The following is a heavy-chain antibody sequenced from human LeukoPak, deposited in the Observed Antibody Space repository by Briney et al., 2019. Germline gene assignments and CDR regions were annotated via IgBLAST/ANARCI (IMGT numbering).Heavy chain of an antibody. Sequence: PSETLSLTCTVSGGSISGYYLTWIRQPPGQGLEWIAYIHSNGDTNYNPSLRSRVTISVDPSKNQFSLTVTHVTGADTAIYYCAQLQGPMSGTYAYFDPWGQGALVTVSS. CDR3: AQLQGPMSGTYAYFDP. CDR1: GGSISGYY. J-gene: IGHJ5*02. D-gene: IGHD1-26*01. V-gene: IGHV4-4*09. CDR2: IHSNGDT.